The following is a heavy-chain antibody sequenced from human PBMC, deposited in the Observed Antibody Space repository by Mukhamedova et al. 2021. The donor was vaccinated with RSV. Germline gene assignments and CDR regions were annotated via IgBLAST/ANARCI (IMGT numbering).Heavy chain of an antibody. V-gene: IGHV3-30*04. CDR3: ARDVYSSSWYYFDY. Sequence: GFTFSSYAMHWVRQAPGKGLEWVAVISYDGSNKYYADSVKGRFTISRDNSKNTLYLQMNSLRAEDTAVYYCARDVYSSSWYYFDY. J-gene: IGHJ4*01. CDR1: GFTFSSYA. CDR2: ISYDGSNK. D-gene: IGHD6-13*01.